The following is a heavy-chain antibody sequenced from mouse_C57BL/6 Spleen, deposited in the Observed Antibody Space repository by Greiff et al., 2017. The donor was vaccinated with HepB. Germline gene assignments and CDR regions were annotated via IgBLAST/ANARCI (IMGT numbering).Heavy chain of an antibody. CDR3: ASGHYGRSYYFDY. CDR1: GYTFTDYY. J-gene: IGHJ2*01. V-gene: IGHV1-26*01. CDR2: INPNNGGT. D-gene: IGHD1-1*01. Sequence: EVQLQQSGPELVKPGASVKISCKASGYTFTDYYMNWVKQSHGKSLEWIGDINPNNGGTSYNQKFKGKATLTVDKSSSTAYMELRSLTSEDSAVYYCASGHYGRSYYFDYWGQGTTLTVSS.